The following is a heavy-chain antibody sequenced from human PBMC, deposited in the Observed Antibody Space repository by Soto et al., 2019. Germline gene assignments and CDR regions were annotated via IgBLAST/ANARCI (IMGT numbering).Heavy chain of an antibody. Sequence: EVQLVQSGAEVKEPGESLRISCKGSGNSFTNYRINWVRQVPGKGLEWMGRIDPSDSYPKYSPSFEGHVTISVDRSISTAYLQWSSLKASDTAMYYCARQGDFDWLHGMDVWGQGTTVTVSS. CDR3: ARQGDFDWLHGMDV. D-gene: IGHD3-9*01. V-gene: IGHV5-10-1*01. CDR1: GNSFTNYR. CDR2: IDPSDSYP. J-gene: IGHJ6*02.